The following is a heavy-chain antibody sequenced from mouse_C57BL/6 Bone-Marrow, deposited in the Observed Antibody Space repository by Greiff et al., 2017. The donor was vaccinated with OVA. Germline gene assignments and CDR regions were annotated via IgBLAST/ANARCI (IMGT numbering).Heavy chain of an antibody. CDR2: IDPENGDT. CDR3: LRSSLFAY. V-gene: IGHV14-4*01. D-gene: IGHD1-1*01. CDR1: GFNIKDDY. J-gene: IGHJ3*01. Sequence: EVQLQQSGAELVRPGASVKLSCTASGFNIKDDYMHWVKQRPEQGLEWIGWIDPENGDTEYASKFQGKATITADTSSNTAYLQLSSLTSEDTAVYYCLRSSLFAYWGQGTLVTVSA.